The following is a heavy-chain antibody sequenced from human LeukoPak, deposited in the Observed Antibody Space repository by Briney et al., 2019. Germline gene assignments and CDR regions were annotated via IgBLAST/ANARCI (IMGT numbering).Heavy chain of an antibody. D-gene: IGHD3-22*01. Sequence: PSETLSLTCTVSGGSISNYYWFWIRQPPGKGLEWIGYFYYTGNTNYNPSLKSRVTISVDTSKNQFSLRLGSVTAADTAVYYRARSRYSYYDSSGYYDYWGQGTLVTVSS. V-gene: IGHV4-59*01. J-gene: IGHJ4*02. CDR3: ARSRYSYYDSSGYYDY. CDR1: GGSISNYY. CDR2: FYYTGNT.